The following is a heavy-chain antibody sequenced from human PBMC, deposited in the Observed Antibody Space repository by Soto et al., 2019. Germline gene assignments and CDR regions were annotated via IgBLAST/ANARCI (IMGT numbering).Heavy chain of an antibody. V-gene: IGHV4-34*01. D-gene: IGHD1-7*01. J-gene: IGHJ5*02. CDR3: ARCPGTTSWFDP. CDR2: INHSGST. CDR1: GGSFSGYY. Sequence: SETLSLTCAVYGGSFSGYYWSWIRQPPGKGLEWIGEINHSGSTNYNPSLKSRVTISVDTSKNQFSLKLSSVTAADTAVYYCARCPGTTSWFDPWGQGTLVTVSS.